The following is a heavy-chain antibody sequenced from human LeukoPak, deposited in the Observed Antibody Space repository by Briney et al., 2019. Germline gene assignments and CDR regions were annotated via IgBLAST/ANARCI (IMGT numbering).Heavy chain of an antibody. V-gene: IGHV4-39*01. CDR1: GAPLGSINYT. Sequence: PSETLSLTGIFLGAPLGSINYTGGWIPQPPGKGLEWIGSIYYSGSTSDHPSLKSRVTIFADTSKNQFSLKLSSVTAADTAVYYCARQIYSGSAIDFWGQGTLVTVSS. D-gene: IGHD1-26*01. J-gene: IGHJ4*02. CDR3: ARQIYSGSAIDF. CDR2: IYYSGST.